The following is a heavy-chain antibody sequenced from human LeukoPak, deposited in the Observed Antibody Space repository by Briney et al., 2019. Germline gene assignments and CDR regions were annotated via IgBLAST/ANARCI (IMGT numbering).Heavy chain of an antibody. V-gene: IGHV3-33*01. Sequence: PGRSLRLACAASGFTFSSYGMHWVRQAPGKGLEWVAVIWYDGSNKYYADSVKGRFTISRDNAKNSLYLQMNSLRAEDTAVYYCARVAMVRGVIIDYWGQGTLVTVSS. J-gene: IGHJ4*02. D-gene: IGHD3-10*01. CDR2: IWYDGSNK. CDR3: ARVAMVRGVIIDY. CDR1: GFTFSSYG.